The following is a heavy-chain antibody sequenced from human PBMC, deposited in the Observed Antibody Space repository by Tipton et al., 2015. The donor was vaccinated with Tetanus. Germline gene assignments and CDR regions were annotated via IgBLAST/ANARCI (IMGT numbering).Heavy chain of an antibody. J-gene: IGHJ4*02. D-gene: IGHD3-10*01. CDR1: GGSFSDYY. CDR3: TRANHEFPKKGPFDS. V-gene: IGHV4-59*01. CDR2: ISDSGLT. Sequence: TLSLTCAVSGGSFSDYYWTWIRQPPGKGLEWLAYISDSGLTNSNYFLKSRITISRDTSRNQFSLRLTSVTAADTAVYYCTRANHEFPKKGPFDSWGQGTLVIVS.